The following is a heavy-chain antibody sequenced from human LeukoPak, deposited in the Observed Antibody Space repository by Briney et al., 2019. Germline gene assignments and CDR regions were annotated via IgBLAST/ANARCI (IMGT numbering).Heavy chain of an antibody. CDR3: ARVGYSYSINDWSRTGLGAYPTKYYYYMDV. V-gene: IGHV4-34*01. D-gene: IGHD5-18*01. Sequence: TSETLSLTCAVYGGSLSDYSWTWIREPPGKGLEWIGEINQSGGTNHNPSLMSQVIMSVVTSKNQTSLKVNSLSAADTAVYYCARVGYSYSINDWSRTGLGAYPTKYYYYMDVWGKGTTVTVSS. CDR1: GGSLSDYS. CDR2: INQSGGT. J-gene: IGHJ6*03.